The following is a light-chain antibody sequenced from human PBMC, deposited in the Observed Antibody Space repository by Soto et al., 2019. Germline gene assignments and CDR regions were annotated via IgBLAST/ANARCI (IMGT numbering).Light chain of an antibody. CDR1: SSDVGGYNY. CDR3: NSYTSTSTPYYV. Sequence: QSALTQPASVSGSPGQSITISCTGTSSDVGGYNYVSWYQQHPGRAPKLMIYNVNNRPSGVSNRFSGSKSGNTASLTISGLQAEDEDDYYCNSYTSTSTPYYVFGTGTKLTVL. J-gene: IGLJ1*01. CDR2: NVN. V-gene: IGLV2-14*01.